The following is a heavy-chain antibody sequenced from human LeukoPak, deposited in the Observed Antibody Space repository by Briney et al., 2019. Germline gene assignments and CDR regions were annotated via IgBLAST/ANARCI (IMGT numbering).Heavy chain of an antibody. Sequence: SETLSLTCTVSGGSISSYYWSWIRQPPGKGLEWIGYIYYSGSTSYNPSLKSRVTISVDTSKNQFSLKLNSVTAADTAVYYCARITYGDNHFDIWGQGTMVTVSS. J-gene: IGHJ3*02. D-gene: IGHD4-23*01. CDR3: ARITYGDNHFDI. CDR2: IYYSGST. V-gene: IGHV4-59*01. CDR1: GGSISSYY.